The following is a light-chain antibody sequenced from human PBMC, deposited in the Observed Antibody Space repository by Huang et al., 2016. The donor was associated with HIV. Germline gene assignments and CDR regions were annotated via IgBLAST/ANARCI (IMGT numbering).Light chain of an antibody. J-gene: IGKJ1*01. V-gene: IGKV3-20*01. CDR2: DAA. Sequence: ELVLTQSPGTLSSSPGGAAVISCRASQSLDTGFLAWYRQKPGQAPELIIFDAAKRPSDIPDRFVGRGSGTDFSLTINGLDPEDFAFYFCHHYCATQWAFGRGTRVEMK. CDR3: HHYCATQWA. CDR1: QSLDTGF.